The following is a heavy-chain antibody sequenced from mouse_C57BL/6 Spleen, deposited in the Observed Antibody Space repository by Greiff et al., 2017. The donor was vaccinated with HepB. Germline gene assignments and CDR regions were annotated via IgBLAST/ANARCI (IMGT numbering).Heavy chain of an antibody. V-gene: IGHV1-42*01. D-gene: IGHD2-4*01. CDR2: INPSTGGT. Sequence: VQLKESGPELVKPGASVKISCKASGYSFTGYYMNWVKQSPEKSLEWIGEINPSTGGTTYNQKFKAKATLTVDKSSSTAYMQLKSLTSEDSAVYYCASLYYDYDDWYFDVWGTGTTVTVSS. CDR3: ASLYYDYDDWYFDV. CDR1: GYSFTGYY. J-gene: IGHJ1*03.